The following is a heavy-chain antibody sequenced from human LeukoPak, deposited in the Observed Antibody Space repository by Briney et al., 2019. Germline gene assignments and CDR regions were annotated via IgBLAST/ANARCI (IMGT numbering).Heavy chain of an antibody. D-gene: IGHD3-22*01. CDR1: GFTFSSYA. V-gene: IGHV3-23*01. CDR3: AREDGVTSDYCYDSSGYGGY. J-gene: IGHJ4*02. CDR2: ISGSGGST. Sequence: PGGPLRLSCAASGFTFSSYAMSWVRQAPGKGLEWVSAISGSGGSTYYADSVKGRFTISRDNSKNTLYLQMNSLRAEDTAVYYCAREDGVTSDYCYDSSGYGGYWGQGTLVTVSS.